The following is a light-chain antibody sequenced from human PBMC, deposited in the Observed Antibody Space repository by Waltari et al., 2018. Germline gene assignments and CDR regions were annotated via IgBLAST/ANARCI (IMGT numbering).Light chain of an antibody. Sequence: NFILTPPHSVSESPGKTITISCTRSRGSIASHYVPWYRQRPGSAPTTLINEDNQRASGVPYRFSGSIDYSSNSAFLTISTLKTEDEADYYCQSYDRSTVIFGGGTKLTVL. CDR2: EDN. V-gene: IGLV6-57*03. CDR3: QSYDRSTVI. CDR1: RGSIASHY. J-gene: IGLJ2*01.